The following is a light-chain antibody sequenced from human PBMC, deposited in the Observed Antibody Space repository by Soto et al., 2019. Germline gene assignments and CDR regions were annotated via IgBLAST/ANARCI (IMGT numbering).Light chain of an antibody. J-gene: IGKJ1*01. V-gene: IGKV3-20*01. CDR1: QSISSSY. CDR3: QQYGTSPWT. Sequence: EIVLTQSPGTLSLSPGERATLSCRVSQSISSSYLAWYQQKPGQAPSLLIYGASSRATDIPDRFSGSGSGTDFTITISRLEPEDFAVYYCQQYGTSPWTFGQGTKVEVK. CDR2: GAS.